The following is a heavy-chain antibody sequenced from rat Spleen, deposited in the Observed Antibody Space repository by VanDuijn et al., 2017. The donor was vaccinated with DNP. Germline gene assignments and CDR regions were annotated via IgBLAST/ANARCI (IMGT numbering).Heavy chain of an antibody. J-gene: IGHJ3*01. CDR3: ARSDNIGTTGWFAY. Sequence: QVQLRESGPGLVQPSQILSLTCTVSGFSLSNFGINWVRQPPGKGLEWIVAISSAGNTFYNSALKSRLSISRDTSRNQVFLEMNGLQTEDTAMYFCARSDNIGTTGWFAYWGQGTLVTVSS. V-gene: IGHV2S12*01. CDR1: GFSLSNFG. CDR2: ISSAGNT. D-gene: IGHD1-5*01.